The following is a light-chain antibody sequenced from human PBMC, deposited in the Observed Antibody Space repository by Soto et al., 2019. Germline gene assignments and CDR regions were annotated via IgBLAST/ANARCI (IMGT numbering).Light chain of an antibody. Sequence: IVLTQSPATLSLSPGQRATLSRRSSQSVSSSYVAWYQQEPGQDTRLLIYGASSRATGIPDRFSSSGSGTDFPITSSRLEHEDFAVYYCQQYGSSRTFGRGTKVEIK. CDR2: GAS. V-gene: IGKV3-20*01. CDR3: QQYGSSRT. CDR1: QSVSSSY. J-gene: IGKJ1*01.